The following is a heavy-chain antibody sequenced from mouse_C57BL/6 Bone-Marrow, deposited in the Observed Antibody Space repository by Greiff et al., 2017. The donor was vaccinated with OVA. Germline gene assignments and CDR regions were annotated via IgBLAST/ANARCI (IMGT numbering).Heavy chain of an antibody. CDR1: GYTFTDYY. D-gene: IGHD1-1*01. Sequence: EVQLQQSGPELVKPGASVKISCKASGYTFTDYYMNWVKQSHGKSLEWIGDINPNNGGTSYNQKFKGKATLTVEQSSSTAYMELRSLTSEDSAVYYCARPLDYYGSSYWYFDVWGTGTTVTVSS. CDR3: ARPLDYYGSSYWYFDV. CDR2: INPNNGGT. J-gene: IGHJ1*03. V-gene: IGHV1-26*01.